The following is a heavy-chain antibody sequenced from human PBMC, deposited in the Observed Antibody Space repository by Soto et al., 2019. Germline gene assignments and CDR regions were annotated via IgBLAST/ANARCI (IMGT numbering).Heavy chain of an antibody. D-gene: IGHD3-9*01. Sequence: GGSLRLSCAASGFTFSSYGMHWVRQAPGKGLEWVAVISYDGSNKYYADSVKGRSTISRDNSKNTLYLQMNSLRAEDTAVYYCAKDTRYFDWLPLYYFDYWGQGTLVTVSS. J-gene: IGHJ4*02. CDR3: AKDTRYFDWLPLYYFDY. V-gene: IGHV3-30*18. CDR2: ISYDGSNK. CDR1: GFTFSSYG.